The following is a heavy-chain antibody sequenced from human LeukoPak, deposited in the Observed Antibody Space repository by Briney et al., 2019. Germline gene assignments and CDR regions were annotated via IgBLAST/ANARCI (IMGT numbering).Heavy chain of an antibody. CDR1: GFTFSSYA. J-gene: IGHJ4*02. Sequence: GGSLRLSCAASGFTFSSYAMSWVRQAPGKGLEWVSAISGSGGSTYYADSVKGRFTISRDNSKNTLYLQMNSLRAEDTAVYYCAKGMVRGVIIAKSHFDYWGQGTLVTASS. CDR3: AKGMVRGVIIAKSHFDY. CDR2: ISGSGGST. V-gene: IGHV3-23*01. D-gene: IGHD3-10*01.